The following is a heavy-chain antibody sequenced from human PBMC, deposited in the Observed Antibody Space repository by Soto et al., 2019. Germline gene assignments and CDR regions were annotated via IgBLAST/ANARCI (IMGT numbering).Heavy chain of an antibody. CDR2: ISAYNGNT. CDR3: AREGAVAGTFYYYYYYGMDV. CDR1: GYTFTSYG. D-gene: IGHD6-19*01. Sequence: VSVKVSCKASGYTFTSYGISWVRQAPGQGLEWTGWISAYNGNTNYAQKLQSRVTMTTDTSTSTAYMELRSLRSDDTAVYYCAREGAVAGTFYYYYYYGMDVWGQGTTVTVSS. V-gene: IGHV1-18*01. J-gene: IGHJ6*02.